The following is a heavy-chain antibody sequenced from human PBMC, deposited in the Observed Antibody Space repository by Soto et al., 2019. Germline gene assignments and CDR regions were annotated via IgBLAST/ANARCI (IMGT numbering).Heavy chain of an antibody. CDR3: ARDKHSSGWYWFDP. CDR2: ISSSGSTI. V-gene: IGHV3-11*01. D-gene: IGHD6-19*01. Sequence: GVSLRLSCAASGFTFSDYYMSWIRQAPGKGLEWVSYISSSGSTIYYADSVKGRFTISRDNAKNSLYLQMNSLRAEDTAVYYCARDKHSSGWYWFDPWGQGTLVTVSS. CDR1: GFTFSDYY. J-gene: IGHJ5*02.